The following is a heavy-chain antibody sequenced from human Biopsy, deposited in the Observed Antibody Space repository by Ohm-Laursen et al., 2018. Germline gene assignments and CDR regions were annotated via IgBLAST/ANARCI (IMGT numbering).Heavy chain of an antibody. V-gene: IGHV4-34*01. CDR3: VRGVDYYDPYHYYALDV. Sequence: TLSLTCAVYGESFNGYYWSWIRQTPGKGLEWIGEINHSGRTNYNPSLKSRVTISVDTSKNQFSLKVRSVTAADTAVYYCVRGVDYYDPYHYYALDVWGQGTTVPVSS. CDR2: INHSGRT. D-gene: IGHD3-22*01. J-gene: IGHJ6*02. CDR1: GESFNGYY.